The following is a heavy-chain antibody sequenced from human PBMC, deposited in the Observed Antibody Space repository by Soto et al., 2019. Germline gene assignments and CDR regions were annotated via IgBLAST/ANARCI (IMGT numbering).Heavy chain of an antibody. CDR3: ARSLPGTTGNGLDV. CDR1: GGSISHNY. J-gene: IGHJ6*02. V-gene: IGHV4-4*07. Sequence: SETLSLTCCVSGGSISHNYWIWIRQPAGKGLEWIGRIYASGSTNYNPSLKSRVTMLVDTSKNQVSLKVTSVTAADTAVYYCARSLPGTTGNGLDVWGQGTTVTVSS. CDR2: IYASGST. D-gene: IGHD1-1*01.